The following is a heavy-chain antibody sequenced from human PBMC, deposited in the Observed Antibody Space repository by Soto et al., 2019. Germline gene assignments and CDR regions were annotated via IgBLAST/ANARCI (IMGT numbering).Heavy chain of an antibody. Sequence: QVQLVQSGAEVKKPGSSVKVSCKASGGTFSSYAISWVRQAPGQGLEWMGGIIPISDTTNYAQKFQGRVTINADESTSTDYMELSSLRSEDTAVYYCARSQGSSTSLEIYYSYYYGMDVWGQGTTVTVSS. CDR1: GGTFSSYA. V-gene: IGHV1-69*01. D-gene: IGHD2-2*01. J-gene: IGHJ6*02. CDR3: ARSQGSSTSLEIYYSYYYGMDV. CDR2: IIPISDTT.